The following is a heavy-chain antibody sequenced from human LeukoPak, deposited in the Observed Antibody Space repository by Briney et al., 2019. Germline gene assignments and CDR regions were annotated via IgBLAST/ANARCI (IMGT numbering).Heavy chain of an antibody. V-gene: IGHV3-33*01. CDR3: ARDGDSSGFYYYYGMDV. Sequence: PGGSLRLCCAASGFTFSSYGMHWVRQAPGKGLEWVAVIWYDGSNKYYADSVKGRFTISRDNSKNTLYLQMNSLRAEDTAVYYCARDGDSSGFYYYYGMDVWGQGTTVTVSS. CDR1: GFTFSSYG. D-gene: IGHD6-19*01. CDR2: IWYDGSNK. J-gene: IGHJ6*02.